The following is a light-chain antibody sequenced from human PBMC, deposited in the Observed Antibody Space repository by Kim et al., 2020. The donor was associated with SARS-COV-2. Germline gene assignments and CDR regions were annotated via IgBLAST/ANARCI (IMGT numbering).Light chain of an antibody. CDR1: TSNIGNNF. V-gene: IGLV1-51*01. CDR3: GTWDSSRSGYV. CDR2: DTV. Sequence: QSVLTQPPSVSAAPGQQVTISCSGTTSNIGNNFVSWYQHLPGTTPKLLVYDTVSRLSGIPDRFSGSKSGTNATLGITGLQTGDEADYYCGTWDSSRSGYVFGGGTQLTVL. J-gene: IGLJ2*01.